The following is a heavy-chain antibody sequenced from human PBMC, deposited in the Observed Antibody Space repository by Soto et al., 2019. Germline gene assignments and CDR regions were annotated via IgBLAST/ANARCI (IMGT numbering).Heavy chain of an antibody. CDR3: ARIGGYHGPLDY. CDR1: GVSISSYF. J-gene: IGHJ4*02. D-gene: IGHD3-16*02. V-gene: IGHV4-59*01. CDR2: TYYRGST. Sequence: LSLTCSVSGVSISSYFWSWIRQPPGRGLEWIGYTYYRGSTNYSPSLKSRVAISLDTSENQFSLKVNSVTAADTAVYYCARIGGYHGPLDYWGQGTPVTVSS.